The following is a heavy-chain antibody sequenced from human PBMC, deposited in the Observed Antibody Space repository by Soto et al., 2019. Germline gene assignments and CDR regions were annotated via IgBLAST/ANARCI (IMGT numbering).Heavy chain of an antibody. V-gene: IGHV1-24*01. CDR3: ATLTTGPYYYYGMDV. Sequence: ASVKVSSKVSGYTLTELSMHWVRQAPGKGLEWMGGFDPEDGETISAQKFQGRVTMTEDTSTDTAYMELSSLRSEDTAVYYCATLTTGPYYYYGMDVWGQGTTVTVSS. CDR2: FDPEDGET. J-gene: IGHJ6*02. D-gene: IGHD4-17*01. CDR1: GYTLTELS.